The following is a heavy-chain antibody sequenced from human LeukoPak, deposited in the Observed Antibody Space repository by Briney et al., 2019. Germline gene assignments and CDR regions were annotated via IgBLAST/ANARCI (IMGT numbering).Heavy chain of an antibody. CDR3: AKLTRYGSGSYCDY. CDR1: GFTFSNSA. D-gene: IGHD3-10*01. V-gene: IGHV3-23*01. J-gene: IGHJ4*02. CDR2: ISGSGSST. Sequence: GESLRLSCAASGFTFSNSAMTWVRHAPGKGLEWVSSISGSGSSTYYADSVKGRFTISRDNSKNTLFLQMSSLRAEDTAVYYCAKLTRYGSGSYCDYWGQGTLVTVSS.